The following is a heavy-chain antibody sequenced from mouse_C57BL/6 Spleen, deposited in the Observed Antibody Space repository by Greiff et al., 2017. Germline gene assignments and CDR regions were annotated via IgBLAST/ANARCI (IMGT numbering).Heavy chain of an antibody. J-gene: IGHJ1*03. D-gene: IGHD1-1*01. CDR3: ARFPGYYGSSFYWYFDV. CDR2: IDPSDSYT. CDR1: GYTFTSYW. V-gene: IGHV1-69*01. Sequence: QVQLQQPGAELVMPGASVKLSCKASGYTFTSYWMHWVKQRPGQGLEWIGEIDPSDSYTNYNQKFKGKSTLTVDKSSSTAYMQLSSLTSEDSAVYYCARFPGYYGSSFYWYFDVWGIGTTVTVSS.